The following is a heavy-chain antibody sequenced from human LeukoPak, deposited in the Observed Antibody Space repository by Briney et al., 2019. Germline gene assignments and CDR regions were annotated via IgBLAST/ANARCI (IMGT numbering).Heavy chain of an antibody. Sequence: GGPLRLSCAASGFTFSSYAMSWVRQAPGKGLEWVSAISGSGGSTYYADSVKGRFTISRDNSKNTLYLQMNSLRAEDTAVYYCAKDRSPVYYYDSSGLDYWGQGTLVTVSS. D-gene: IGHD3-22*01. CDR3: AKDRSPVYYYDSSGLDY. J-gene: IGHJ4*02. CDR2: ISGSGGST. V-gene: IGHV3-23*01. CDR1: GFTFSSYA.